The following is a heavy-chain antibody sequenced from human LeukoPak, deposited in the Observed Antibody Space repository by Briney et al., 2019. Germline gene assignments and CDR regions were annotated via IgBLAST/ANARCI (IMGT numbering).Heavy chain of an antibody. Sequence: PGGSLRLSCAASGFTFSSYGMHWVRQAPGKGLEWVAFIRHDGSNKYYADSVKGRFTISRDNSKNTLYLQMNSLRAEDTAVYYCAKEDLGHYDILTGSPLGWGQGTMVTVSS. CDR2: IRHDGSNK. CDR1: GFTFSSYG. J-gene: IGHJ3*01. D-gene: IGHD3-9*01. CDR3: AKEDLGHYDILTGSPLG. V-gene: IGHV3-30*02.